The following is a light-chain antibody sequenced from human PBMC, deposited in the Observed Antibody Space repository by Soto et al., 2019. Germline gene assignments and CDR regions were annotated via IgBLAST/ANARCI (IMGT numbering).Light chain of an antibody. CDR1: QSINSW. Sequence: DIQMTQSPSTLSASVGDRVTITCRASQSINSWLAWYQQKPGKAPKLLIYDASTLESGVVPRFSGSGSGTEFTLTISSLQPDDFALYYCQQYYTSPWTFGQGTKVEIK. CDR3: QQYYTSPWT. J-gene: IGKJ1*01. CDR2: DAS. V-gene: IGKV1-5*01.